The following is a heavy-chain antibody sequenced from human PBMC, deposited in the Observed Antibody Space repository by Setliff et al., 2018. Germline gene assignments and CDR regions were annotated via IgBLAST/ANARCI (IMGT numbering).Heavy chain of an antibody. D-gene: IGHD3-3*01. CDR1: GYSFTSYW. V-gene: IGHV5-51*01. J-gene: IGHJ5*02. CDR3: ARSRSNFWSGYFNWFDP. Sequence: GESLKISCKTSGYSFTSYWIGWVRQMPGKGLEWMGIIYPGDSDTRYSPSFQVQVTISADTSISTAYLQWSSLKASDTALYYCARSRSNFWSGYFNWFDPWGQGTLVTVSS. CDR2: IYPGDSDT.